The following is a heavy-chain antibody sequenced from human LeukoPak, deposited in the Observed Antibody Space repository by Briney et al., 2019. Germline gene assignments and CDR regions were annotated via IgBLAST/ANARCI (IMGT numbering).Heavy chain of an antibody. CDR3: ARARTYDSSGPYYYYYAMDV. Sequence: GGSLRLSCVASGFTFSPYTMNWVRQAPGKGLEWVSSISSTSGYMYYADSVKGRFTISRDNAENSLYLQMNSLRAEDRAVYYCARARTYDSSGPYYYYYAMDVWGQGTTVTVSS. J-gene: IGHJ6*02. CDR2: ISSTSGYM. CDR1: GFTFSPYT. V-gene: IGHV3-21*01. D-gene: IGHD3-22*01.